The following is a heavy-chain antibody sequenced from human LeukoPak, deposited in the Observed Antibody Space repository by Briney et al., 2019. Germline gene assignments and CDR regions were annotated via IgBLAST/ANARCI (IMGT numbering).Heavy chain of an antibody. CDR3: ATPGLPGARDDY. CDR1: GGSISSSNW. D-gene: IGHD1-26*01. J-gene: IGHJ4*02. Sequence: SGTLSLTCAVSGGSISSSNWWSWVRQPPGKGLEWIGEIHHSGSTNYNPSLKSRVTISVDKSKNQFSLKLSSVTAADTAVYYCATPGLPGARDDYWGQGTLVTVSS. V-gene: IGHV4-4*02. CDR2: IHHSGST.